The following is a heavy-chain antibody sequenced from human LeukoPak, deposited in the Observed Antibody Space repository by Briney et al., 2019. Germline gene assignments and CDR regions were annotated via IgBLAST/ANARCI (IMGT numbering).Heavy chain of an antibody. Sequence: GGSLRLSCTASGFTFGDYAMSWVRQAPGKGLEWVGFIRSKAYGGTTEYAASVKGRFTTSRDDSRSIAYLQMNSLKTEDTAVYYCTSCYFYDSSGYWSSRIYDYYYGMDVWGQGTTVTVSS. V-gene: IGHV3-49*04. CDR2: IRSKAYGGTT. D-gene: IGHD3-22*01. CDR1: GFTFGDYA. J-gene: IGHJ6*02. CDR3: TSCYFYDSSGYWSSRIYDYYYGMDV.